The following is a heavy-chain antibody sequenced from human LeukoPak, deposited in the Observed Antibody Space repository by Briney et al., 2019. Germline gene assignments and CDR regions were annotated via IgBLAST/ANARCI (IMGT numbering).Heavy chain of an antibody. J-gene: IGHJ4*02. V-gene: IGHV3-23*01. D-gene: IGHD3-10*01. CDR1: GFTFSSYA. Sequence: GGSLRLSCAASGFTFSSYAMSWVRQAPGKGLEWVSAISGSGGSTYYADSVKGRFTISRDNSKNTLYLQMNSLRAEDTAVYYCAKDRSAIRSYYYGSGSHVYWGQGTLVIVSS. CDR2: ISGSGGST. CDR3: AKDRSAIRSYYYGSGSHVY.